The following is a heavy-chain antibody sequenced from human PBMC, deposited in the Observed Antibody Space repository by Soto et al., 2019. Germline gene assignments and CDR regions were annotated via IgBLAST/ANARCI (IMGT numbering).Heavy chain of an antibody. CDR1: GYTFTGYY. D-gene: IGHD6-6*01. V-gene: IGHV1-2*02. Sequence: ASVKVSCKASGYTFTGYYMHWVRQAPGQGLEWMGWINPNSGGTNYAQKFQGRVTMTRDTSISTAYMELSRLRSDDTAVYYCARGGSIADRPGYYYYYGMDVWGQGTTVTVSS. CDR2: INPNSGGT. J-gene: IGHJ6*02. CDR3: ARGGSIADRPGYYYYYGMDV.